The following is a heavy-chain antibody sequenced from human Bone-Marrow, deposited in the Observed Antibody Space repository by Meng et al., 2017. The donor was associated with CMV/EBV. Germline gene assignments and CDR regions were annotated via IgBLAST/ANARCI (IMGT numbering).Heavy chain of an antibody. J-gene: IGHJ6*02. D-gene: IGHD2-2*01. CDR3: ARARLVVPAPYRPHYYYGMDV. CDR2: IGTAGDT. V-gene: IGHV3-13*03. Sequence: GGSLRLSCAACGFTFSSYDMHWVRQATGKGLEWVSAIGTAGDTYYPGSVKGQFTISRDNAKNSLYLQMNSLRAEDTALYYCARARLVVPAPYRPHYYYGMDVWGQGTTVTVSS. CDR1: GFTFSSYD.